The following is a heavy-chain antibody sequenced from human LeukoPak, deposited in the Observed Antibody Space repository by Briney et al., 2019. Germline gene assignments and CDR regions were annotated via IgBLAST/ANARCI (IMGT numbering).Heavy chain of an antibody. Sequence: SVKVSCKASGGTFSSYAISWVRQAPGQGLEWMGGIIPIFGTANYAQKFQGRVTITADESTSTAYMELSSLRSEDTAVYYCARDADCSGGSCYSGLYWGQGTLVTVSS. V-gene: IGHV1-69*01. D-gene: IGHD2-15*01. J-gene: IGHJ4*02. CDR3: ARDADCSGGSCYSGLY. CDR1: GGTFSSYA. CDR2: IIPIFGTA.